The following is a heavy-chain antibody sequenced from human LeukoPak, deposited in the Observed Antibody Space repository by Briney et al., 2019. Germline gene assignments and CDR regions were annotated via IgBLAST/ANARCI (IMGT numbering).Heavy chain of an antibody. D-gene: IGHD1-20*01. Sequence: GASVKVSCKASGGAFSNYAISWVRQAPGQGLEWMGGIIPIFGTRNYAQKFQGRVTVTADESTSTAYMELSSLRSDDTAVYYCARHHRACNWNGPPLHFFDHWGQGTLVTVSS. CDR3: ARHHRACNWNGPPLHFFDH. J-gene: IGHJ4*02. V-gene: IGHV1-69*13. CDR1: GGAFSNYA. CDR2: IIPIFGTR.